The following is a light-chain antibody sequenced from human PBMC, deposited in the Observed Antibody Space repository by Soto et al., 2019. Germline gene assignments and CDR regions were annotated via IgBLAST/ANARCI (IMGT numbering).Light chain of an antibody. J-gene: IGLJ3*02. Sequence: QAVVTQPASVSGSPGQSITISCTGTSSDVGNSNFVSWFQQHPGKAPKLIIYDVTNRPSGVSDRFSGSKSGYTASLTISGLQAEDEADYYCNSYTSSSTWVFGGGTQLTVL. V-gene: IGLV2-14*01. CDR1: SSDVGNSNF. CDR2: DVT. CDR3: NSYTSSSTWV.